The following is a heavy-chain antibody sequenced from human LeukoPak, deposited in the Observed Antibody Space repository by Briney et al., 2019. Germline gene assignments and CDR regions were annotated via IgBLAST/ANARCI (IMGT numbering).Heavy chain of an antibody. CDR2: IRYSGANS. CDR3: ARDMQLST. D-gene: IGHD3-16*02. CDR1: GFTFSGSA. J-gene: IGHJ3*01. Sequence: GGSLRLSCAASGFTFSGSAMSWVRQAPWEGLEWVSLIRYSGANSYYTDSVRGRFTISRDNSKDTLFLQMNSLRAEDTAIYYFARDMQLSTWGLGTMVTVSS. V-gene: IGHV3-23*01.